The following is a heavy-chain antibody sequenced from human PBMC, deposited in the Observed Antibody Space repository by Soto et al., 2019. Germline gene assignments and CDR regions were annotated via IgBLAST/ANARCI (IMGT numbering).Heavy chain of an antibody. CDR2: INSDGSST. J-gene: IGHJ4*02. CDR3: ARSPEYCSSTSCYSPGIFDY. V-gene: IGHV3-74*01. D-gene: IGHD2-2*01. Sequence: PGGSLRLSCAASGVTFSSYWMHWVRQAPGKGLVWVSRINSDGSSTSYADSVKGRFTISRDNAKNTLYLQMNSLGAEDTAVYFCARSPEYCSSTSCYSPGIFDYWGQGTLVTVSS. CDR1: GVTFSSYW.